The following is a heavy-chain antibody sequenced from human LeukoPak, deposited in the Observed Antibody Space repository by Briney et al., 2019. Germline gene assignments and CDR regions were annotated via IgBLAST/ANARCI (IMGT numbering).Heavy chain of an antibody. CDR1: GFTFSSYW. D-gene: IGHD6-19*01. V-gene: IGHV3-74*01. J-gene: IGHJ6*02. Sequence: GGSLRLSCAASGFTFSSYWMHWVRQAPGKGLVWVSRINSDGSSTSYADSVKGRFTISRDNSKNTLYLQMNSLRAEDTAVYYCARGTPSSSGWLYYGMDVWGQGTTVTVSS. CDR3: ARGTPSSSGWLYYGMDV. CDR2: INSDGSST.